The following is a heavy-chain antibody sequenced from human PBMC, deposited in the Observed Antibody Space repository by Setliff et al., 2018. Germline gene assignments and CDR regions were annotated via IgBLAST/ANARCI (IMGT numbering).Heavy chain of an antibody. Sequence: ASVKVSCKASGYPLTAYYIHWVRQAPGQGLEWMGWISAYNDNTNYAQKVQGRVTMTTDTSTSTAYMELRSLTSDDTAVYYCAREGRRYYDSSGYYYDPYYYYYMDVWGKGTTVTVSS. V-gene: IGHV1-18*04. CDR1: GYPLTAYY. D-gene: IGHD3-22*01. CDR2: ISAYNDNT. J-gene: IGHJ6*03. CDR3: AREGRRYYDSSGYYYDPYYYYYMDV.